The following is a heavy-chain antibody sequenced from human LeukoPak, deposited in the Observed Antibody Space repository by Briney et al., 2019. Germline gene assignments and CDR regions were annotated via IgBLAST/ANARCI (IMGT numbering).Heavy chain of an antibody. CDR1: GFAFSSYA. J-gene: IGHJ4*02. Sequence: PGGSLRLSCAASGFAFSSYAMSWVRQAPGKGLEWVSGISNTGGKTYYAESVKGRFTISRDNSKNTVYLQMNSLRADDTAVYYCAKDCCGKSMFDYWGQGTLVTVAS. CDR2: ISNTGGKT. D-gene: IGHD1-26*01. CDR3: AKDCCGKSMFDY. V-gene: IGHV3-23*01.